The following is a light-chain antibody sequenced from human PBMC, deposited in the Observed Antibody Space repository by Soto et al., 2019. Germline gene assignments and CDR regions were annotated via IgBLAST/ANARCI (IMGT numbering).Light chain of an antibody. CDR2: VAS. Sequence: DIQMTQSPSSLSASVGDSVSITCRTSQTINNYLNWYQQKPGKAPKLLIYVASTLQGGVPSRFSGSRAGTEFSLTSSSLQPEDSATYYCQQSYSTLFTFGPGTKVDVK. CDR3: QQSYSTLFT. J-gene: IGKJ3*01. CDR1: QTINNY. V-gene: IGKV1-39*01.